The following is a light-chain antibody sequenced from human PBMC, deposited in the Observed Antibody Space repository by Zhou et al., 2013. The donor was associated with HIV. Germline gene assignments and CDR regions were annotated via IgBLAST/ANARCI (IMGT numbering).Light chain of an antibody. CDR2: DAS. CDR3: QQYGNSPRT. V-gene: IGKV3-20*01. J-gene: IGKJ2*02. CDR1: QSVSSSY. Sequence: EIVLTQSPGTLSLSPGERATLSCRASQSVSSSYLAWFQQKPGQAPRVLIYDASRRAAGIPDRFSGSGSGTDFTLTISRLEPEDFAVYYCQQYGNSPRTFGQGTKLEIK.